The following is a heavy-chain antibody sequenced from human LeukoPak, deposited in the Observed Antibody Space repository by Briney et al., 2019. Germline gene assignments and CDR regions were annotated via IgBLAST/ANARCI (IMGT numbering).Heavy chain of an antibody. J-gene: IGHJ4*02. Sequence: GESLKISCKGSGYSFSSYWIGWVRPLPGKGLEWMGIIYPGDSDTRSSPSFQGHVTISADKSISTAYLQWSRLRASDTAMYYCARTYYGGLPGYWGQGTLVTVSS. CDR3: ARTYYGGLPGY. CDR1: GYSFSSYW. CDR2: IYPGDSDT. D-gene: IGHD4-23*01. V-gene: IGHV5-51*01.